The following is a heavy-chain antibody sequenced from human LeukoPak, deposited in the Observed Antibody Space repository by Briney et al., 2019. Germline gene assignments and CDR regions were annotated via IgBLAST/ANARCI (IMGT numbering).Heavy chain of an antibody. Sequence: PSETLSLTCVMYGGSFTGYYWSWIRQSPGKGLEWIGEISPRGTNYNPSLKSRVTISVDTSMNQFSLKLSSVTAADTAVYYCARGLRGTEYWGQGTLVTVSS. J-gene: IGHJ4*02. V-gene: IGHV4-34*01. D-gene: IGHD1-26*01. CDR1: GGSFTGYY. CDR2: ISPRGT. CDR3: ARGLRGTEY.